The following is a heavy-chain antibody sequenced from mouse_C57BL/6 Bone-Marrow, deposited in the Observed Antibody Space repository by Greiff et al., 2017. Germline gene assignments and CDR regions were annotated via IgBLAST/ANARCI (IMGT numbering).Heavy chain of an antibody. J-gene: IGHJ2*01. CDR2: INPGSGGT. V-gene: IGHV1-54*01. CDR3: ARERITTVVAQYYFDY. CDR1: GYAFTNYL. D-gene: IGHD1-1*01. Sequence: QVQLQQSGAELVRPGTSVKVSCKASGYAFTNYLIEWVKQRPGQGLEWIGVINPGSGGTNYNETFKGKATLTADKSSSTAYMQLSSLTSEDSAVYFCARERITTVVAQYYFDYWGQGTTLTVSS.